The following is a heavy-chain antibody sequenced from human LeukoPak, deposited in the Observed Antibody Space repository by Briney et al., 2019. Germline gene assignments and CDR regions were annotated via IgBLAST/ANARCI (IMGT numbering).Heavy chain of an antibody. V-gene: IGHV3-23*01. CDR1: GVTHSIYF. D-gene: IGHD3-10*01. CDR2: ITASGGDT. CDR3: VKERELPRDVFDI. J-gene: IGHJ3*02. Sequence: PGGSLRHSCVLSGVTHSIYFVRCIREAPGRGLECGSGITASGGDTWYADPVTSRYTISRDNSKNTLYVQMNSRRAEDTVLYYVVKERELPRDVFDIWGEETMVTVSS.